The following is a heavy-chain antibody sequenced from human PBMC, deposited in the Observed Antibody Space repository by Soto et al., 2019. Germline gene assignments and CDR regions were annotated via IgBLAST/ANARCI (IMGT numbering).Heavy chain of an antibody. CDR2: INAEGNT. CDR3: ARGSKTAFDP. Sequence: EVQLVESGGGLVQPGGSLRLSCAASGFTFSPYWMHWVRQTPGKGLVWVSRINAEGNTIYADSVKGRITIPRDNAKNMLYLHMTSLRAEDTAVYFFARGSKTAFDPWGQGTLVTVSS. CDR1: GFTFSPYW. V-gene: IGHV3-74*01. D-gene: IGHD2-21*02. J-gene: IGHJ5*02.